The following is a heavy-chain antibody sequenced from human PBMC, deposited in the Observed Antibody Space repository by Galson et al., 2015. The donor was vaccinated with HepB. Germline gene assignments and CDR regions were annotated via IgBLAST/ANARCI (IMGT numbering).Heavy chain of an antibody. CDR3: AKERRYIGY. CDR1: GFTFTGYY. V-gene: IGHV1-2*06. Sequence: SVKVSCKASGFTFTGYYMHWVRQAPGQGLEWMGRLNPNSGGTNYAQKLKGRVTMTRDTSISTAYMELSRLRSDDTAVYYCAKERRYIGYWGQGTLVTVSS. CDR2: LNPNSGGT. J-gene: IGHJ4*02.